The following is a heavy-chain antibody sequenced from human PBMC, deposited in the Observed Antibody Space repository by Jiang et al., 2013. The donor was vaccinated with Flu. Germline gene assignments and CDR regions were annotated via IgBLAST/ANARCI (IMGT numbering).Heavy chain of an antibody. D-gene: IGHD2-15*01. CDR3: ARDSCSSSICSGIDY. Sequence: GSGLVKPSETLSLTCIVSGGSVGRGRYYWSWIRQPPGKGLEWLGYIYYNGITNYNPSLKSRVTISADTSRNQFSLKLSSVTAADTAVYYCARDSCSSSICSGIDYWGQGTLVTVSS. CDR1: GGSVGRGRYY. CDR2: IYYNGIT. J-gene: IGHJ4*02. V-gene: IGHV4-61*01.